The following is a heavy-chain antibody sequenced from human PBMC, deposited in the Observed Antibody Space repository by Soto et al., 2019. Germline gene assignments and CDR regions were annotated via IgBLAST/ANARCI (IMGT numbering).Heavy chain of an antibody. Sequence: ASVKVSCKASGYTFTSYAMHWVRQAPGQRLEGMGWINAGNGNTKQSQKFQGRVTITRDTSASPAYMELSSLGTEDTAVYYWGKSAPPIDYWGQGPLVPVSS. J-gene: IGHJ4*02. V-gene: IGHV1-3*01. CDR1: GYTFTSYA. CDR2: INAGNGNT. CDR3: GKSAPPIDY.